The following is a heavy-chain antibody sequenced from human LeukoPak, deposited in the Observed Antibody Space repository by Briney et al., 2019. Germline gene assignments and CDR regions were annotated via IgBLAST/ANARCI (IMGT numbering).Heavy chain of an antibody. D-gene: IGHD2-15*01. CDR2: IYSGGTT. V-gene: IGHV3-53*01. CDR3: ARDKSAFCSGGTCYPDV. CDR1: GFTVSSSY. Sequence: PGGSLRLSCAVSGFTVSSSYVSWVRQAPGKGLEWVSLIYSGGTTSYADSVKGRFTISRDNAKNSMYLQMNSLRDEDTAVYYCARDKSAFCSGGTCYPDVWGQGTTVTVSS. J-gene: IGHJ6*02.